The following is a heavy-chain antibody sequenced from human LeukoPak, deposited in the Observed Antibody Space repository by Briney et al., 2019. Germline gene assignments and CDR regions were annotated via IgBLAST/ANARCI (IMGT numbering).Heavy chain of an antibody. CDR3: ARDQYYGSKGWFDP. D-gene: IGHD3-22*01. J-gene: IGHJ5*02. V-gene: IGHV1-18*01. Sequence: ASVKVSCKASGYTFTIYGISWVRQAPGQGLEWMGWISAYNVNTNYAQKLQGRVTMTTDTSTSTAYMELRSLRSDDTAVYYCARDQYYGSKGWFDPWGQGTLVTVSS. CDR2: ISAYNVNT. CDR1: GYTFTIYG.